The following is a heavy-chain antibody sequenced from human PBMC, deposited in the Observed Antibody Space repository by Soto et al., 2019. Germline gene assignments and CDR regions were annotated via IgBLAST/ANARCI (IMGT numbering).Heavy chain of an antibody. CDR2: ISYDGNNK. CDR1: GFTFSSYA. D-gene: IGHD2-15*01. V-gene: IGHV3-30-3*01. Sequence: QVQLVESGGGVVQPGRSLRLSCAASGFTFSSYAMHWVRQAPGKGLERVAVISYDGNNKYYADSVKGRFTISRDNSKNTLYLQMNSLRAEDTAVYYCARAGCDGGSCYTLVGLRYGMDVWGQGTTVTVSS. J-gene: IGHJ6*02. CDR3: ARAGCDGGSCYTLVGLRYGMDV.